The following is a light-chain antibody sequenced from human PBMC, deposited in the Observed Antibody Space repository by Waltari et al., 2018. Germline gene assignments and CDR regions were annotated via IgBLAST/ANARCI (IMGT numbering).Light chain of an antibody. CDR2: GAS. CDR3: QQYNNWPRA. J-gene: IGKJ1*01. V-gene: IGKV3-15*01. CDR1: QSVSSN. Sequence: EIVMTQSPATLSVSPGERATLSCRASQSVSSNLAWYQQNPGQAPRLVIYGASTRATGIPARISGSGSGTEFTLTISSLQSEDFALYYCQQYNNWPRAFGHGTKVEIK.